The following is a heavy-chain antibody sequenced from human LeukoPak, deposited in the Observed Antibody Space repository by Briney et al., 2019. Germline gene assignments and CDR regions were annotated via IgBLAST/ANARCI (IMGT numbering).Heavy chain of an antibody. CDR3: ARGPGRDGYNSIDY. Sequence: GASVKVSCKASGYTFTGYYMHWMRQAPGQGLEWMGWINPNSGGTNYAQKFQGRVTMTRDTTISTAYMELSSLRSDDTAVYYCARGPGRDGYNSIDYWGQGTLVTVSS. CDR2: INPNSGGT. J-gene: IGHJ4*02. D-gene: IGHD5-24*01. CDR1: GYTFTGYY. V-gene: IGHV1-2*02.